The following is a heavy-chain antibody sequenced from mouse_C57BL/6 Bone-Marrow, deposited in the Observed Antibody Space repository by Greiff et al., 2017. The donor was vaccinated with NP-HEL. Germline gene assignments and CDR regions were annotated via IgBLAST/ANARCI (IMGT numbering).Heavy chain of an antibody. V-gene: IGHV1-52*01. CDR2: IDPSDSET. D-gene: IGHD2-1*01. CDR1: GYTFTSYW. Sequence: QVQLQQPGAELVRPGSSVKLSCKASGYTFTSYWMHWVKQRPIQGLEWIGNIDPSDSETHYNQKFKDKATLTVDKSSSTAYMQLSSLTSEDSAVYVCAREWFYGTTGAIDYWGQGTAVTVSS. CDR3: AREWFYGTTGAIDY. J-gene: IGHJ4*01.